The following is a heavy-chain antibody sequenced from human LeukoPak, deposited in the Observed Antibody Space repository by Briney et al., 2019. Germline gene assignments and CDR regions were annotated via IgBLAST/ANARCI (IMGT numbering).Heavy chain of an antibody. Sequence: GGSLRLSCAASGFTFSSYAMHWVRQAPGKGLEWVAVISYDGSNKYYADSVKGRFTVSRDNSKNTLYLQMNSLRAEDTAVYYCVRGAYSSSWLNFDYWGQGTLVTVSS. CDR1: GFTFSSYA. J-gene: IGHJ4*02. V-gene: IGHV3-30*04. CDR2: ISYDGSNK. CDR3: VRGAYSSSWLNFDY. D-gene: IGHD6-13*01.